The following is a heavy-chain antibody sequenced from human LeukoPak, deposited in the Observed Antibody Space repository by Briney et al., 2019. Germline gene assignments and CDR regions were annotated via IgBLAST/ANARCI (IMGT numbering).Heavy chain of an antibody. CDR1: GFTFSSYG. J-gene: IGHJ4*02. V-gene: IGHV3-33*01. D-gene: IGHD3-10*01. CDR3: ARALGHYYGSGGNYYFDY. Sequence: GGSLRLSCAASGFTFSSYGMHWVRQAPGKGLEWVAVIWYDGSNKYYADSVKGRFTISRDNSKNTLYLQMNSLRAEDTAVYYCARALGHYYGSGGNYYFDYWGQGTLVTVSS. CDR2: IWYDGSNK.